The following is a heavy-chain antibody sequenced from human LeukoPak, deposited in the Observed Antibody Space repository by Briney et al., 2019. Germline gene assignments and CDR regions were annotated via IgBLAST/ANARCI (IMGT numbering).Heavy chain of an antibody. V-gene: IGHV4-39*07. J-gene: IGHJ5*02. D-gene: IGHD3-10*01. CDR3: ARDSGTTGEVKFDP. CDR1: GGSISSSSYY. Sequence: SETLSLTCIVSGGSISSSSYYWGWTRQPPGKGLGWIGSIYYSGRTYYNPSLKSRVAISVDTSSNQFSLKLSSVTAADTTVYYCARDSGTTGEVKFDPWGQGTLVTVSS. CDR2: IYYSGRT.